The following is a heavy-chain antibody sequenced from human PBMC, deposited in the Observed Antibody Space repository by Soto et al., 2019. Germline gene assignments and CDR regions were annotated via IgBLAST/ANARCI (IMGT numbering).Heavy chain of an antibody. J-gene: IGHJ3*02. V-gene: IGHV1-69*06. D-gene: IGHD3-22*01. CDR2: IIPIFGTA. Sequence: SVKVSCKASGGTFSSYAISWVRQAPGQGLEWMGGIIPIFGTANYAQKFQGRVTITADKSTSTAYMELSSPRSEDTAVYYCASGTRITMIVVAYDAFDIWGQGIMVTVSS. CDR1: GGTFSSYA. CDR3: ASGTRITMIVVAYDAFDI.